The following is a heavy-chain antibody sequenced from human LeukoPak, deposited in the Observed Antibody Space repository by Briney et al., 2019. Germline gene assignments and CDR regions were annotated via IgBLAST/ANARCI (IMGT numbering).Heavy chain of an antibody. V-gene: IGHV3-49*04. CDR2: IRNKAYGGTT. CDR1: GFTFGDYA. J-gene: IGHJ4*02. CDR3: TRQYSSSWVIDY. Sequence: GGSLRLSCTTSGFTFGDYALTWVRQAPGRGLEWVGFIRNKAYGGTTEYAPSVKGRFTISRDDSKSIAFLQMNSLTTEDTAVYYCTRQYSSSWVIDYWGQGTLVTVSS. D-gene: IGHD6-13*01.